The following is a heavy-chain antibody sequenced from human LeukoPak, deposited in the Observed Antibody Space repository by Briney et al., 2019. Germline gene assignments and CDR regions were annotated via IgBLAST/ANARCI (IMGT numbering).Heavy chain of an antibody. CDR1: GGSFSGYY. J-gene: IGHJ5*02. V-gene: IGHV4-34*01. CDR2: INHSGST. Sequence: PSETLSLTCAVYGGSFSGYYWSWIRQPPGKGLEWIGEINHSGSTNYNPSLKSRVTISADTSKNQFSLKLSSVTAADTAVYYCARGFRSVRNWFDPWGQGTLVTVSS. CDR3: ARGFRSVRNWFDP. D-gene: IGHD3-3*01.